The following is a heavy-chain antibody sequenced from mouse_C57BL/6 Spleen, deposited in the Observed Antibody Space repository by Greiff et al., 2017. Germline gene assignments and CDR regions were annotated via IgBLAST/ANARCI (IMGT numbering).Heavy chain of an antibody. CDR1: GFTFTSYW. Sequence: VQLQQSGAELVKPGASVKLSCKASGFTFTSYWMHWVKQRPGQGLEWIGMINPNSGSTNYNEKLKSKATLTVDKSSSTAYMQLSSLTSEDSAVYYCARSGTECFDYWGQGTTLTVSS. V-gene: IGHV1-64*01. J-gene: IGHJ2*01. CDR3: ARSGTECFDY. D-gene: IGHD4-1*01. CDR2: INPNSGST.